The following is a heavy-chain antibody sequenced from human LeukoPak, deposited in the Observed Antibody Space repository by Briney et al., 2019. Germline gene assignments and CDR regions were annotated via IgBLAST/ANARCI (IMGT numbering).Heavy chain of an antibody. V-gene: IGHV3-7*03. CDR1: GFTFSDYT. CDR2: IKEDGSAR. CDR3: ARDPRDDHNSLDY. D-gene: IGHD5-24*01. Sequence: GGSLRLSCAASGFTFSDYTMNWVRQSPEKGLEWVANIKEDGSARYYVDSVKGRFTISRDNPKNSLYLQMGSLRADDTAMYYCARDPRDDHNSLDYWGQGTQVTVSS. J-gene: IGHJ4*02.